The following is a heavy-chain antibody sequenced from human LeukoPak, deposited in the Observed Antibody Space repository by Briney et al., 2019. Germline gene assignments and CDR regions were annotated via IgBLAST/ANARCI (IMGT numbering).Heavy chain of an antibody. J-gene: IGHJ4*02. CDR2: IIPILGIA. Sequence: ASVKVSCKASGGTFSSYAISWVRQAPGQGLEWMGRIIPILGIANYAQKFQGRVTITADKSTSTAYMELSSLRSEDTAVYHCARGEIAAAEDYWGQGTLVTVSS. V-gene: IGHV1-69*04. D-gene: IGHD6-13*01. CDR1: GGTFSSYA. CDR3: ARGEIAAAEDY.